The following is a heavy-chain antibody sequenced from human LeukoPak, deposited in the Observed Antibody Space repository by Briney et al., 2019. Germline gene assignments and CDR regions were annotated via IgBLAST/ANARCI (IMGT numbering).Heavy chain of an antibody. CDR3: AGVHYGDYAEYFQH. J-gene: IGHJ1*01. D-gene: IGHD4-17*01. CDR1: GGSYSAYS. Sequence: SETLSLTCVVYGGSYSAYSWNWIRQSPGKGLEWIGEINHSGSTNSNPSLKSRVTISVDTSKNQFSLKLSSVTAADTAVYYCAGVHYGDYAEYFQHWGQGTLVTVSS. V-gene: IGHV4-34*01. CDR2: INHSGST.